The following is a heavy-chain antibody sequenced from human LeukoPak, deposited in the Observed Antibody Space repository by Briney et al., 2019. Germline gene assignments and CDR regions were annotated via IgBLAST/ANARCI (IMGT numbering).Heavy chain of an antibody. CDR2: ISSAGNDI. Sequence: PGGSLRLSCAASGFTFGSYYMTWIRQAPGMGLELISYISSAGNDIKYADSVKGRFTISRDNAKNSLHLHMDSLTAEDTAISYCARDRDSSGYYAHFDYWGQGTLVTVSS. V-gene: IGHV3-11*01. CDR1: GFTFGSYY. CDR3: ARDRDSSGYYAHFDY. D-gene: IGHD3-22*01. J-gene: IGHJ4*02.